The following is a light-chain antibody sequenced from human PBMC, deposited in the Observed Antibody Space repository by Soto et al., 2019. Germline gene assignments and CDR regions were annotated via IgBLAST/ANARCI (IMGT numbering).Light chain of an antibody. Sequence: QSALTQPASVSGSPGQSIAISCTGSSSDVGGYNYVSWYQQYPGKAPKLIIYDVSLRPSGVSDRFSGSKSGNTASLTISGLQAEDEADYYCSSYTSANTIEIGGGTKLTV. V-gene: IGLV2-14*03. CDR2: DVS. CDR1: SSDVGGYNY. J-gene: IGLJ2*01. CDR3: SSYTSANTIE.